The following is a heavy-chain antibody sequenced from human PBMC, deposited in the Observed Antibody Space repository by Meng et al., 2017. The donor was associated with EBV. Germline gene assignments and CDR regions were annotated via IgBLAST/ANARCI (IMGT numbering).Heavy chain of an antibody. Sequence: QVQLQHSGAEVKKPWSSVEVSCRTSGGTFRSDAVSWVRQAPGQGLEWMGGPIPMSGAPHYAQKFQDRVTIIADESTSTHSMELNNLRFEDTAMYYCASESGRGFTPDYWGQGTLVTVSS. CDR2: PIPMSGAP. J-gene: IGHJ4*02. V-gene: IGHV1-69*01. CDR1: GGTFRSDA. D-gene: IGHD3-10*01. CDR3: ASESGRGFTPDY.